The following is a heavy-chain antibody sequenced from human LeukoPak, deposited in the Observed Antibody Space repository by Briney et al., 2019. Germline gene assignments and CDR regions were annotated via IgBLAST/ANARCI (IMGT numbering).Heavy chain of an antibody. D-gene: IGHD3-22*01. CDR1: GGSFSGYY. CDR2: INHSGST. J-gene: IGHJ4*02. V-gene: IGHV4-34*01. CDR3: ARGPFSYYYDSSGGHYFDY. Sequence: SETLSLTCAVYGGSFSGYYWSWIRQPPGKGLEWIGEINHSGSTNYNPSLKSRVTISVDTSKNQFSLKLSSVTAADTAVCYCARGPFSYYYDSSGGHYFDYWGQGTLVTVSS.